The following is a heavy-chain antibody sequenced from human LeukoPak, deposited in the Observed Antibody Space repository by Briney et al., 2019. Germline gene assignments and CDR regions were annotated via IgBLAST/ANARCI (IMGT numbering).Heavy chain of an antibody. Sequence: GGSLRLSCAASGFTFSNYAMSWVRQAPGKGLEWLSTVGGSGGSTFYADSVRGRFTISRDNSKNTLYLQMNSLRAEDTAVYYCAKGYCTNGVCYTDYWGQGILVTVSS. D-gene: IGHD2-8*01. V-gene: IGHV3-23*01. CDR3: AKGYCTNGVCYTDY. CDR2: VGGSGGST. J-gene: IGHJ4*02. CDR1: GFTFSNYA.